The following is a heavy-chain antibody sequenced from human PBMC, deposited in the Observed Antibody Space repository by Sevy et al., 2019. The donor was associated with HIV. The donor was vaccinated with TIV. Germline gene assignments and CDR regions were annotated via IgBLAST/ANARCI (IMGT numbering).Heavy chain of an antibody. J-gene: IGHJ6*02. D-gene: IGHD6-13*01. Sequence: GGSLRLSCAASGFTFSSYAMSWVRQAPGKGLEWVSAISGSGGSTYYADSVKGRFTISRDNSKNTLYLQMNSLRAEDTAVYYCAKAQAPADSSSWSWDYYYGMDVWGQGTTVTVSS. CDR2: ISGSGGST. V-gene: IGHV3-23*01. CDR3: AKAQAPADSSSWSWDYYYGMDV. CDR1: GFTFSSYA.